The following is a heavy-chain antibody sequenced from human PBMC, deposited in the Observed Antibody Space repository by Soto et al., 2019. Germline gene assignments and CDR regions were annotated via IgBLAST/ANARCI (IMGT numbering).Heavy chain of an antibody. D-gene: IGHD2-15*01. J-gene: IGHJ4*02. V-gene: IGHV3-72*01. Sequence: EVQLVNSGGGLVQPGGSLRLSCAASGFTLSDHYIDWVRQAPGKGLEWVGRSRNKAYSYTTEFAASVKGRFTISRDDSKNALYLQMNSLKIEDTAVYFCTGGGNPWDYFNCWGQGTLVTVSS. CDR1: GFTLSDHY. CDR2: SRNKAYSYTT. CDR3: TGGGNPWDYFNC.